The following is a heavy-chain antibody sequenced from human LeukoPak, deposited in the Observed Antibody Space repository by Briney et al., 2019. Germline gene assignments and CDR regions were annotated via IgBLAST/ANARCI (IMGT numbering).Heavy chain of an antibody. CDR3: ASLSGGRSWYYFDY. CDR1: GFTFSSYS. D-gene: IGHD3-16*01. J-gene: IGHJ4*02. V-gene: IGHV3-21*01. CDR2: ISSSSSYI. Sequence: PGGSLRLSCAASGFTFSSYSMNWVRQAPGKGLEWVSSISSSSSYIYYADSVKGRFTISRDNAKNSLYLQMNSLRAEDTAVYYCASLSGGRSWYYFDYWGQGTLVTVSS.